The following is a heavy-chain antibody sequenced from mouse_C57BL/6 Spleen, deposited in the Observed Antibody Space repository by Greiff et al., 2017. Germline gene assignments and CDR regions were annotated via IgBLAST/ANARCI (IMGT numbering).Heavy chain of an antibody. D-gene: IGHD2-1*01. V-gene: IGHV1-18*01. CDR3: ARLDGNYVYYFDY. Sequence: VQLKQSGPELVKPGASVKIPCKASGYTFTDYNMDWVKQSHGKSLEWIGDINPNNGGTIYNQKFKGKATLTVDKSSSTAYMELRSLTSEDTAVYYCARLDGNYVYYFDYWGQGTTLTVSS. CDR2: INPNNGGT. CDR1: GYTFTDYN. J-gene: IGHJ2*01.